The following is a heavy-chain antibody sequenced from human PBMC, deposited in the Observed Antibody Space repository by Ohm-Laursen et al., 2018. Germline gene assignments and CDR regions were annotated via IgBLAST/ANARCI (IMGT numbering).Heavy chain of an antibody. CDR1: SGSISSYY. CDR2: ISYSGNT. J-gene: IGHJ4*02. D-gene: IGHD6-19*01. CDR3: ATTTMDTSGWYGNYFDS. V-gene: IGHV4-59*08. Sequence: GTLSLTCTVSSGSISSYYWSWIRQPPGKGLEWIGYISYSGNTNYNPSLKSRVTMSVDTSKNQFSLKVYSVTAADTAIYYCATTTMDTSGWYGNYFDSWGQGALVTVSS.